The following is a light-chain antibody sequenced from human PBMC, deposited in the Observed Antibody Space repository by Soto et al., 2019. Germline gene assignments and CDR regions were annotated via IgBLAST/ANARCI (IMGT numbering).Light chain of an antibody. CDR3: QQYNTYFVT. CDR2: SAS. J-gene: IGKJ4*01. Sequence: DIQMTQSPSTLSASVGDRVTITCRSSQSISHWLAWYQQKPGKAPNLLIYSASTLQGGVPSRFSGSGSGTEFTLTISSLQPDDFATYCCQQYNTYFVTFGGGTKVEI. V-gene: IGKV1-5*01. CDR1: QSISHW.